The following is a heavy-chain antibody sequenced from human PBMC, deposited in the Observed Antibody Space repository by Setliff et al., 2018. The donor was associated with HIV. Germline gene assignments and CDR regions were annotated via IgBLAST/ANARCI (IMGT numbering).Heavy chain of an antibody. CDR1: GFTFNGYA. CDR2: ISSSSSSI. CDR3: AKRRVCNTSCYIVDYMDV. V-gene: IGHV3-48*02. J-gene: IGHJ6*03. D-gene: IGHD2-21*01. Sequence: PGGSLRLSCVGSGFTFNGYAMNWVRQAPGRGLEWVSYISSSSSSIYYGDSVKGRFTISRDNAKNSLDLEMHSLTDEDTAVYYCAKRRVCNTSCYIVDYMDVWGKGTTVTVSS.